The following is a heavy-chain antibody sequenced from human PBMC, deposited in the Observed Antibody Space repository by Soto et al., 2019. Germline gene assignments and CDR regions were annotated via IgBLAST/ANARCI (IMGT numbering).Heavy chain of an antibody. CDR2: IYYSGST. V-gene: IGHV4-59*01. CDR1: GGSISSYY. Sequence: SETLSLTCTVSGGSISSYYWSWIRQPPGKGLEWIGYIYYSGSTNYNPSLKSRVTISVDTSKNQFSLKLSSVTAADTAVYYCARMTSDDYFDYWGQGTLVTVSS. J-gene: IGHJ4*02. CDR3: ARMTSDDYFDY.